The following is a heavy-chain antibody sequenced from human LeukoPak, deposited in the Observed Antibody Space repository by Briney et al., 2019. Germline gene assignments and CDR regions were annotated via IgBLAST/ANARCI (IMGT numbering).Heavy chain of an antibody. D-gene: IGHD6-13*01. V-gene: IGHV1-69*13. CDR3: ARRIAAAGTEDFDY. CDR1: GGTFRSYA. Sequence: SVKVSCKASGGTFRSYAISWVRQAPGQGLEWMGGIIPIFGTANYAQKFQGRVTITADESTSTAYMELSSLRSEDTAVYYCARRIAAAGTEDFDYWGQGTLVTVSS. J-gene: IGHJ4*02. CDR2: IIPIFGTA.